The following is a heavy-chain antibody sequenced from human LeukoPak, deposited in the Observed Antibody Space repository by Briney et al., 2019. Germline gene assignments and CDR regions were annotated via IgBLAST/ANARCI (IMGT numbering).Heavy chain of an antibody. J-gene: IGHJ4*02. CDR2: ISYDGSNK. CDR1: GFTFSSYA. V-gene: IGHV3-30-3*01. CDR3: ARDRHRLAAAGSLYETYYFDY. D-gene: IGHD6-13*01. Sequence: GGSLRLSCAASGFTFSSYAMHWVRQAPGKGLEWVAVISYDGSNKYYADSVKGRFTISRDNSKNTLYLQMNSLRAEDTAVYYCARDRHRLAAAGSLYETYYFDYWGQGTLVTVSS.